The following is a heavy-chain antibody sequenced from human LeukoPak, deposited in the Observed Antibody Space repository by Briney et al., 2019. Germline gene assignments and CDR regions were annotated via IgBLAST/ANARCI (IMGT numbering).Heavy chain of an antibody. J-gene: IGHJ4*02. CDR3: ARDYLSIAALDVGFDY. V-gene: IGHV3-30-3*01. Sequence: GGSLRLSCAASGFTFSSYAMHWVRQAPGKGLEWVAVISYDGSNKYYADSVKGRFTISRDNAKNSLYLQMNSLRAEDTAVYYCARDYLSIAALDVGFDYWGQGTLVTVSS. CDR2: ISYDGSNK. D-gene: IGHD6-6*01. CDR1: GFTFSSYA.